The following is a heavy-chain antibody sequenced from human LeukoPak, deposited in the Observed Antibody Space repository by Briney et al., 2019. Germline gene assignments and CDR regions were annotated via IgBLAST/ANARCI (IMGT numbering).Heavy chain of an antibody. CDR3: ARESTMVRGDPQDAFDI. Sequence: SVKVSCKASGGTFSGYALTWVRQAPGQGLEWMGGIIPFFGSANYAQKFQGRVTITADKSTSTAYMELSSLRSEDTAVYYCARESTMVRGDPQDAFDIWGQGTMVTVSS. CDR1: GGTFSGYA. V-gene: IGHV1-69*06. J-gene: IGHJ3*02. D-gene: IGHD3-10*01. CDR2: IIPFFGSA.